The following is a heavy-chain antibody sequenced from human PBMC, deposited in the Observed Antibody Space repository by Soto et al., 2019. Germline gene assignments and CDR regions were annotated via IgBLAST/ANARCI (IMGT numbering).Heavy chain of an antibody. J-gene: IGHJ4*02. CDR1: GGTFSSYA. CDR2: IIPIFGTA. Sequence: ASVKVSCKASGGTFSSYAISWVRQAPGQGLEWMGGIIPIFGTANYAQKFQGRVTITADESTSTAYMELSSLRSEDTAVYYCARSYYDFWYIDYWGKGTLVTVSS. V-gene: IGHV1-69*13. D-gene: IGHD3-3*01. CDR3: ARSYYDFWYIDY.